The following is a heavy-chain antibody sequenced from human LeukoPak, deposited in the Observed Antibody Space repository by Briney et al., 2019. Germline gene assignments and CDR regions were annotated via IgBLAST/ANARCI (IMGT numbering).Heavy chain of an antibody. V-gene: IGHV3-66*01. CDR2: IYSGGST. Sequence: GGSLRLSCAASGSTVSSNYMSWVRQAPGKGLEWVSVIYSGGSTYYADSVKGRFTISRDNSKNTVDLQMNSLRAEDTAVYYCARGHDYDSSVAYWGQGTLVTVSS. CDR1: GSTVSSNY. J-gene: IGHJ4*02. CDR3: ARGHDYDSSVAY. D-gene: IGHD3-22*01.